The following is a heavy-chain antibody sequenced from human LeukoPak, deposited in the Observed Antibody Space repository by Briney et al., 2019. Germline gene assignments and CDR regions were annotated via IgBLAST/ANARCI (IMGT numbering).Heavy chain of an antibody. V-gene: IGHV4-39*07. CDR2: IYYSGST. CDR3: SRLYGNMMNDAFAF. Sequence: SETLSLTCTVSGGSIISSSYYWGWVRQPPGKGLEWIGGIYYSGSTYYNPSLKSRVTISVDTSKNQFSLKLSSVTAADTAVYYCSRLYGNMMNDAFAFWGQGTMVTVSS. D-gene: IGHD3-16*01. CDR1: GGSIISSSYY. J-gene: IGHJ3*01.